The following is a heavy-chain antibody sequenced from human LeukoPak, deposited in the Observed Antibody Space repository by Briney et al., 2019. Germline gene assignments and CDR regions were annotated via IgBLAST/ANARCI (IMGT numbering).Heavy chain of an antibody. V-gene: IGHV3-23*01. Sequence: PGGSLRLSCAASGFTFSSYAMSWVRQAPGKGLEWVSAISGSAGSTYYADSVKGRFTISRDNSKNTLYLQMNGLRAEDTAIYYCARTRDGCNGHFNYWGQGTLVTVSS. J-gene: IGHJ4*02. CDR1: GFTFSSYA. CDR3: ARTRDGCNGHFNY. CDR2: ISGSAGST. D-gene: IGHD5-24*01.